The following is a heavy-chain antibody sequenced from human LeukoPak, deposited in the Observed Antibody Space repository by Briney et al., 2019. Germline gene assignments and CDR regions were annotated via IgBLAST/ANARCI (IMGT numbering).Heavy chain of an antibody. Sequence: PGGSLRLSCAASGFTFSSYSMSWVRQAPGKGLDWVANINQDGSEKYYVDYVKSRFTISRDNAKNSLYLQMNSLRAEDTAVYYCARDPPHGHCSGGSCYSGTDYWGQGTLVTVSS. CDR3: ARDPPHGHCSGGSCYSGTDY. CDR1: GFTFSSYS. V-gene: IGHV3-7*01. J-gene: IGHJ4*02. D-gene: IGHD2-15*01. CDR2: INQDGSEK.